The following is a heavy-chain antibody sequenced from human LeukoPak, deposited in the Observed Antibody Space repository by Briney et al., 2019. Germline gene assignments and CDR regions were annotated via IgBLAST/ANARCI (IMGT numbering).Heavy chain of an antibody. CDR1: GYSISSGYY. D-gene: IGHD3-3*01. Sequence: PSETLSLTCTVSGYSISSGYYWGWIWQPPGKGLEWIGSIYTSGSTNYNPSLKSRVTISVDTSRNQFSLKLSSVTAADTAVYYCARGANFDFWSGYYTNFDYWGQGTLVTVSS. J-gene: IGHJ4*02. V-gene: IGHV4-38-2*02. CDR3: ARGANFDFWSGYYTNFDY. CDR2: IYTSGST.